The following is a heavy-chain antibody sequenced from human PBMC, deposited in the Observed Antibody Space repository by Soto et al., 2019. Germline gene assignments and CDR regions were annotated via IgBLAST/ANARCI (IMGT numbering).Heavy chain of an antibody. CDR2: IGTAGDT. V-gene: IGHV3-13*01. CDR1: GFTFSSYD. J-gene: IGHJ3*02. Sequence: PGGSLRLSCAASGFTFSSYDMHWVRQATGKGLEWVSAIGTAGDTYYPGSVKGRFTISRENAKNSLYLQMNSLRAEDTAVYYCARVGFGESIDAFDIWGQGTMVTVSS. D-gene: IGHD3-10*01. CDR3: ARVGFGESIDAFDI.